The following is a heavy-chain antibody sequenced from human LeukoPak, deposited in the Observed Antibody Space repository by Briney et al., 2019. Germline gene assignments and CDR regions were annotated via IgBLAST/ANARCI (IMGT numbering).Heavy chain of an antibody. CDR3: ARVKAATLFYYYYYMDV. CDR2: IIPIFGTA. D-gene: IGHD2-15*01. Sequence: SVKVSCKASGGTFSSYAISWVRQAPGQGLEWMGGIIPIFGTANYAQKFRGRVTITADESTSTAYMELSSLRSEDTAVYYCARVKAATLFYYYYYMDVWGKGTTVTISS. V-gene: IGHV1-69*13. CDR1: GGTFSSYA. J-gene: IGHJ6*03.